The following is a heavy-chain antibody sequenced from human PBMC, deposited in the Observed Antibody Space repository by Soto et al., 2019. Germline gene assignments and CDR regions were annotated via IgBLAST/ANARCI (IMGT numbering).Heavy chain of an antibody. Sequence: SLKVSCKASGGTFSSYAISWVRQAPGQGLEWIGGIIPIFGTANYAQKFQGRVTITADKSTSTAYMELSSLRSEDTAVYYCARDRSYYDFWSGYYEYNWFDPRGQGTLVTVSS. CDR2: IIPIFGTA. CDR1: GGTFSSYA. D-gene: IGHD3-3*01. CDR3: ARDRSYYDFWSGYYEYNWFDP. J-gene: IGHJ5*02. V-gene: IGHV1-69*06.